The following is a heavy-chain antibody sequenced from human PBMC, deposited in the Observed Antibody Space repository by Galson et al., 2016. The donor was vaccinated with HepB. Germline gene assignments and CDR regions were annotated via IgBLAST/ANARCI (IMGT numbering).Heavy chain of an antibody. CDR1: GFTFSSYA. D-gene: IGHD2-8*02. V-gene: IGHV3-23*01. CDR3: AKSRGSTGGASYNTWQRLGVLGFCAIYP. J-gene: IGHJ5*02. Sequence: SLRLSCAASGFTFSSYAMSWVRQAPGKGLEWVSAISGSGASTYYADSVKGRFTFSRDNSRNTLYLQMNSLRAEDTAVYYCAKSRGSTGGASYNTWQRLGVLGFCAIYPWGQGTVVTVSS. CDR2: ISGSGAST.